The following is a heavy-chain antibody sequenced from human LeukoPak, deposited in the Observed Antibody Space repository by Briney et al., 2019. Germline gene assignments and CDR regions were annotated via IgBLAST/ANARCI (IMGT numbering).Heavy chain of an antibody. D-gene: IGHD1-26*01. CDR1: GFTFSSYG. V-gene: IGHV3-30*18. CDR2: ISYDGSNK. J-gene: IGHJ4*02. CDR3: AKERFPGSHHSPIDY. Sequence: GGSLRLSCAASGFTFSSYGMHWVRQAPGKGLEWVAVISYDGSNKYYADSVKGRFTISRDNSKNTLYLQMNSLRAEDTAVYYCAKERFPGSHHSPIDYWGQGTLVTVSS.